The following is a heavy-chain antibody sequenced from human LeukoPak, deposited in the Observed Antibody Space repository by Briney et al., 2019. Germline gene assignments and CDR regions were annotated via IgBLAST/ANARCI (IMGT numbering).Heavy chain of an antibody. J-gene: IGHJ4*02. V-gene: IGHV4-59*01. Sequence: SETLSLTCTVSGDPISSYYWSWIRQPPGKGLEWIGYIYYSGSTNYNPSLKSRVTISVDRSKNQFSLKLSSVTAADTAVYYCARYYYDSSGYWAADYWGQGTLVTVSS. CDR1: GDPISSYY. CDR3: ARYYYDSSGYWAADY. D-gene: IGHD3-22*01. CDR2: IYYSGST.